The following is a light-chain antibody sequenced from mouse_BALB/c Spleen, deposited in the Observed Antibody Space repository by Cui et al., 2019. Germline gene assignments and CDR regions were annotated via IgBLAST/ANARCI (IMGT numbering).Light chain of an antibody. V-gene: IGKV5-48*01. CDR3: QQSNSWPYT. CDR1: QSIGTS. CDR2: CAS. J-gene: IGKJ2*01. Sequence: DILLTQSPAILSVSPGERVSFSCRASQSIGTSIHWYQQRTNGSPRLLIKCASESISGIPSRFSGSRSGTDFTLSINSVESEDIADYYCQQSNSWPYTFGGGTKLEIK.